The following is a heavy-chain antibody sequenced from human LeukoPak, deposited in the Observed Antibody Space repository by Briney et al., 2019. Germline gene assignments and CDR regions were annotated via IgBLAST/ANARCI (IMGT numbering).Heavy chain of an antibody. Sequence: GASVKVSCKASGYTFTHYYLHWVRQTPGQGLARMGQINPSGGTTRYVEKFEGRVTMTRDTSASTVYMELSSLRSEDTAVYYCARGGYSESFYNPRSYGMDVWGQGTTVIVSS. V-gene: IGHV1-46*01. J-gene: IGHJ6*02. CDR2: INPSGGTT. CDR3: ARGGYSESFYNPRSYGMDV. D-gene: IGHD3-10*01. CDR1: GYTFTHYY.